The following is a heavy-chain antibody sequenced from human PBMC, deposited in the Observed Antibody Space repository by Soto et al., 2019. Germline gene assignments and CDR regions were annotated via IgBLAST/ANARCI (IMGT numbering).Heavy chain of an antibody. Sequence: PGGSLRLSCIGSGFTFRSYAISWVRQAPGKGLEWVAGISGSGDITYSADSVRGRFIISRDNSQNTLYLQMDSLRVEDTAVYYCSKWTITYLPGYAPFDLWGQGTRVTVSS. CDR2: ISGSGDIT. D-gene: IGHD1-1*01. J-gene: IGHJ4*02. CDR3: SKWTITYLPGYAPFDL. CDR1: GFTFRSYA. V-gene: IGHV3-23*01.